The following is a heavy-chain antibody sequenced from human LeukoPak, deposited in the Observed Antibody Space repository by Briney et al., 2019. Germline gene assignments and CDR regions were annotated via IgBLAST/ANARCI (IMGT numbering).Heavy chain of an antibody. CDR1: GFTFSSYA. J-gene: IGHJ4*02. CDR3: AKADKAMVRGVMMISFDY. CDR2: MSWNSGSI. Sequence: PGGSLRLSCAASGFTFSSYAMSWVRQAPGKGLEWVSGMSWNSGSIVYADSVKGRFTISRHNPKNSLYLQMNSLRAEDTALYYCAKADKAMVRGVMMISFDYWGQGTLVTVSS. D-gene: IGHD3-10*01. V-gene: IGHV3-9*01.